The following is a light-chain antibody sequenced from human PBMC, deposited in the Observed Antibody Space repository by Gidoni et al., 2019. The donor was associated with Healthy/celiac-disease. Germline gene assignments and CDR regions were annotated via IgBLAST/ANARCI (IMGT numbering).Light chain of an antibody. V-gene: IGKV3-20*01. CDR1: QRVSSSY. J-gene: IGKJ3*01. CDR3: QQYGSSPVT. CDR2: GAS. Sequence: EIVLTQSTGTLSLSPGESATLSCRASQRVSSSYLAWYQQKPGQAPSLLIYGASSRATGIPDSFSCSGSGTDFTLTISRLEPEDVAVYYCQQYGSSPVTFXPXTKVDIK.